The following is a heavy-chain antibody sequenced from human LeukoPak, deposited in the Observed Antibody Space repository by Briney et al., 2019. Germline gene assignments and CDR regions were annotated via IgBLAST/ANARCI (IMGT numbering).Heavy chain of an antibody. D-gene: IGHD6-13*01. CDR2: IIPIFGTA. Sequence: SVKVSCKASGGTFSSYAISWVRQAPGQGLEWMGGIIPIFGTANYAQKFQGRVTITADESTSTAYMELSSLRSEDTAVYYCAREAAAGIVIFDYWGQGTLVIVSS. J-gene: IGHJ4*02. CDR3: AREAAAGIVIFDY. CDR1: GGTFSSYA. V-gene: IGHV1-69*13.